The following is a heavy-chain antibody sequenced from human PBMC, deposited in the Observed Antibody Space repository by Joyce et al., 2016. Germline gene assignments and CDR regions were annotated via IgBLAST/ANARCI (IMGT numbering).Heavy chain of an antibody. CDR1: GGTFNSYA. J-gene: IGHJ6*02. D-gene: IGHD2-15*01. CDR3: AISMENCRGAALLTYSYRDGVDV. V-gene: IGHV1-69*01. CDR2: IIPRIGTA. Sequence: QVQLVQSGAEVKKPGSSVKVTCKASGGTFNSYAISWVRQAPGQGLEWMGGIIPRIGTANYAQKFQGRVTISVDRPSTTGYMDLSTMRFQDTSVYYCAISMENCRGAALLTYSYRDGVDVWGQGTAVAVSS.